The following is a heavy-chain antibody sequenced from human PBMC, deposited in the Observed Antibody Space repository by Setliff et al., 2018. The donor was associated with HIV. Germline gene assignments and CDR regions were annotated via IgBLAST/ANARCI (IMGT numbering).Heavy chain of an antibody. V-gene: IGHV4-61*09. J-gene: IGHJ4*02. Sequence: SETLSLTCTVSGGSISSGSYYWSWMRQPAGKGLEWIGHIYTSGSTNYNPSLKSRVTISVDTSKNQFSLRLNSVTAADTAVYYCARLSGGMVPNYWGQGTLVTVSS. CDR2: IYTSGST. D-gene: IGHD3-10*01. CDR1: GGSISSGSYY. CDR3: ARLSGGMVPNY.